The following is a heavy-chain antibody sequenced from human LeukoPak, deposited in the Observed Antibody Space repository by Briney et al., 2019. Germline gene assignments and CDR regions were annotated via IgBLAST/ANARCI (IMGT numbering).Heavy chain of an antibody. CDR2: INQGGSET. J-gene: IGHJ4*02. Sequence: PGGSLRLSCAASGFTFSTYWMSWVRQAPGKGLEWVANINQGGSETYYVDSVKGRFTISRDNARHSLYLQMNSLRAEDTAVYYCARGLVTSGCLDYWGQGTLVTVSS. CDR3: ARGLVTSGCLDY. D-gene: IGHD6-19*01. CDR1: GFTFSTYW. V-gene: IGHV3-7*01.